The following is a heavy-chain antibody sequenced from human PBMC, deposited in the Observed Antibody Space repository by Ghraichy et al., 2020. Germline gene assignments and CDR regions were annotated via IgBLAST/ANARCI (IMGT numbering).Heavy chain of an antibody. CDR2: ISGSGGST. J-gene: IGHJ6*02. V-gene: IGHV3-23*01. CDR1: GFTFSSYA. Sequence: GGSLRLSCAASGFTFSSYAMSWVRQAPGKGLEWVSAISGSGGSTYYADSVKGRFTISRDNSKNTLYLQMNSLRAEDTAVYYCANLVTMIVYGMDVWGQGTTVTVSS. CDR3: ANLVTMIVYGMDV. D-gene: IGHD3-22*01.